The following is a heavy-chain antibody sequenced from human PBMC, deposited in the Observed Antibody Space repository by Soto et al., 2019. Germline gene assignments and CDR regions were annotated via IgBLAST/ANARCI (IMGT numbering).Heavy chain of an antibody. J-gene: IGHJ5*02. CDR2: IIPMLAIT. CDR3: GRDSPLGSAFSGHDGIDP. Sequence: VQLVQSGAEVKKPGSSVKVSCKASGGTFSNHIITWVRQAPGQGPEWMGRIIPMLAITNYTQKFQGRVNLTGEQSTNTAYMGVSSLRPEDTAMYFCGRDSPLGSAFSGHDGIDPWGQGTLVTVSS. D-gene: IGHD5-12*01. CDR1: GGTFSNHI. V-gene: IGHV1-69*02.